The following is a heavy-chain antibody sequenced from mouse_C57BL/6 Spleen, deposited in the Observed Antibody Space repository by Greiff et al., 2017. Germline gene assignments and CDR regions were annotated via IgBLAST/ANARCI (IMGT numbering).Heavy chain of an antibody. Sequence: EVKLVASGGGLVKPGGSLKLSCAASGFTFSDYGMHWVRQSPEKGLEWVAYISSGSSTIYYADTVKGRFTISRDNAKNTLFLQMTSLRSEDTAMYYCASRDYAMDYWGQGTSVTVSS. CDR3: ASRDYAMDY. CDR2: ISSGSSTI. D-gene: IGHD3-3*01. J-gene: IGHJ4*01. V-gene: IGHV5-17*01. CDR1: GFTFSDYG.